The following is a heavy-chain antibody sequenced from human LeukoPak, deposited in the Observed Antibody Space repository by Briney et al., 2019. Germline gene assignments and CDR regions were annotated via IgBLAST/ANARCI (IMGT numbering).Heavy chain of an antibody. Sequence: QPGGSLRLSCAASGFTFSSYGMHWVRQAPGKGLEWVAFIRYDGSNKYYADSVKGRFTISRDNSKNTLYLQMNSLRAEDTAVYYCAKETEGPLYSSTPSDYWGQGTLVTVSS. D-gene: IGHD6-13*01. CDR2: IRYDGSNK. CDR1: GFTFSSYG. CDR3: AKETEGPLYSSTPSDY. J-gene: IGHJ4*02. V-gene: IGHV3-30*02.